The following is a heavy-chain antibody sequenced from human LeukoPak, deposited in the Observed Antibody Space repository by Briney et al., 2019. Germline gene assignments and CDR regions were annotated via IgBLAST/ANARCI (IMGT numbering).Heavy chain of an antibody. Sequence: SETLSLTCTVSGGPTSGYYWSWIRQPAGKGLEWIGRFSTRGIINYNPSLKSRVTMSVDTSKNHFSLKLRSVTAADTAVYYCARDLDGDSFYFDSWGQGTLVTVSS. J-gene: IGHJ4*02. D-gene: IGHD7-27*01. V-gene: IGHV4-4*07. CDR3: ARDLDGDSFYFDS. CDR1: GGPTSGYY. CDR2: FSTRGII.